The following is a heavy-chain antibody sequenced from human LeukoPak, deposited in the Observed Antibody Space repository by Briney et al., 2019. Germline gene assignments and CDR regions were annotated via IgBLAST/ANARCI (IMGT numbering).Heavy chain of an antibody. CDR1: GFTFSSYA. Sequence: PGGSLRLSCAASGFTFSSYAMSWVRQAPGKGLEWVSAISGSGGSTYYADSVKGRFTISRDNSKNTLYLQMNSLRAEDTAVYYCARDSGSGYPTYHAFDIWGQGTMVTVSS. CDR2: ISGSGGST. D-gene: IGHD3-22*01. V-gene: IGHV3-23*01. J-gene: IGHJ3*02. CDR3: ARDSGSGYPTYHAFDI.